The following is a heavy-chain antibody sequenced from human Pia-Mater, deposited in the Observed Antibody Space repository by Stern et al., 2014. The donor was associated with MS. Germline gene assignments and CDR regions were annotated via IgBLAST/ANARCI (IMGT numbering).Heavy chain of an antibody. D-gene: IGHD1-26*01. Sequence: EVQLVESGAEVKKAGESLKISCKGYGYSFSSYWIGWVRQMPGKGLEWMGIIYPGDSDTRYSPSFQGQVTISADKSISTAYLQWSRLKASDTAMYFCASFSGSNSDAFDMWGQGTMVTVSS. CDR2: IYPGDSDT. V-gene: IGHV5-51*01. CDR3: ASFSGSNSDAFDM. J-gene: IGHJ3*02. CDR1: GYSFSSYW.